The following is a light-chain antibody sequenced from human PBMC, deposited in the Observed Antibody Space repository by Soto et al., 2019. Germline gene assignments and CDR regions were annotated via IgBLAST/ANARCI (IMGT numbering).Light chain of an antibody. J-gene: IGKJ5*01. Sequence: EIVLTQSPATLSLSPGERATLSCRASQTVSSYLAWYQQKPGQAPRLLVYDASDRATGIPARFSGSGSGTDFTLTISSLEPEDFAVYYCQQRRTFGQGTRLGIK. CDR3: QQRRT. CDR2: DAS. V-gene: IGKV3-11*01. CDR1: QTVSSY.